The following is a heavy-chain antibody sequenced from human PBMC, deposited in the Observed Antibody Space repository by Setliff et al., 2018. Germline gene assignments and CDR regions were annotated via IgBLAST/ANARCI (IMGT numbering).Heavy chain of an antibody. J-gene: IGHJ5*02. V-gene: IGHV3-7*01. CDR2: IKQRGSDQ. CDR1: GFTFSSLW. D-gene: IGHD3-3*01. Sequence: GGSLRLSCSASGFTFSSLWMAWVRQAPGKGLEWVANIKQRGSDQFYVESVKGRFTISRDNAKNSLYLQMNSLRVEDTAVYYCARDVFDFRTGQAGPWGQGTLVTVSS. CDR3: ARDVFDFRTGQAGP.